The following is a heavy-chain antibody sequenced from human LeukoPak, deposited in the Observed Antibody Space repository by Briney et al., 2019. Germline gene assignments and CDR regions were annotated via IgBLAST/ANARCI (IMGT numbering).Heavy chain of an antibody. Sequence: PSETLSLTCTVSGGSISSGGYYWSWIRQHPGKGLEWIGYIYYSGSTYYNPSLKSRVTISVDTSKNQFSLKLSSVTAADTAVYYCAKSVRDGYNIMDPRAFDIWGQGTMVTVSS. V-gene: IGHV4-31*03. CDR1: GGSISSGGYY. CDR2: IYYSGST. J-gene: IGHJ3*02. CDR3: AKSVRDGYNIMDPRAFDI. D-gene: IGHD5-24*01.